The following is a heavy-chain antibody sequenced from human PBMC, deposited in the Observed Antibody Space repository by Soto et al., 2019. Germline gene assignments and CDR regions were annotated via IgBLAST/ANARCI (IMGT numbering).Heavy chain of an antibody. CDR2: INHSGST. D-gene: IGHD3-22*01. CDR3: ARGGDYYDAEGFDY. V-gene: IGHV4-34*01. CDR1: GGAFIGYY. Sequence: SETLSLTCAVYGGAFIGYYCIFIRHPPGKGLEWIGEINHSGSTNYNPSLKSRVTISVDTSKNQFSLKLSSVTAADTAVYYCARGGDYYDAEGFDYWGQGTLVTVSS. J-gene: IGHJ4*02.